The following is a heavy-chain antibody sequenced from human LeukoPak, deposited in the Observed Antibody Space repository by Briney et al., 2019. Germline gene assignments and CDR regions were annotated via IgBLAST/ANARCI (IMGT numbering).Heavy chain of an antibody. CDR2: INHSGST. J-gene: IGHJ4*02. D-gene: IGHD6-19*01. CDR1: GGSFSGYY. Sequence: SETLSLTCAVYGGSFSGYYWSWIRQPPGKGLEWIGEINHSGSTNYNPSLKSRVTISVDTSKNQFSLKLSSVTAADTAVYYCAREIAVAGTSFWDYWGQGILVTVSS. V-gene: IGHV4-34*01. CDR3: AREIAVAGTSFWDY.